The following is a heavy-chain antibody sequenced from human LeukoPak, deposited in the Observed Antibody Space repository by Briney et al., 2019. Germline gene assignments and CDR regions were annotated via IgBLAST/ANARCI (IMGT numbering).Heavy chain of an antibody. Sequence: ASVKVSCKASGYTFTGYYIHWVRQAPGQGLEWMGWIIPNSGDTNYAQKFQSGVTMTRDTSITTAYMELSRLRSDDTAVYYCVRGGALYYDFWDWGQGTLVTVSS. V-gene: IGHV1-2*02. J-gene: IGHJ4*02. CDR2: IIPNSGDT. D-gene: IGHD3-3*01. CDR1: GYTFTGYY. CDR3: VRGGALYYDFWD.